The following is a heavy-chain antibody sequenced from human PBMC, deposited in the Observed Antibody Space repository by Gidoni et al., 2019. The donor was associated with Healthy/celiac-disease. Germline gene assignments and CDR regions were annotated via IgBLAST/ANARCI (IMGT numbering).Heavy chain of an antibody. J-gene: IGHJ4*02. CDR3: AKGSSIAARRAPFDY. V-gene: IGHV3-23*01. D-gene: IGHD6-6*01. CDR1: GFTFRRYA. Sequence: EVQLSDTGGGFVQTGGSLSLSWPASGFTFRRYAMSWVRQAPGKGLAWFAAISGSGGSTYYADSVKGRFTISRDNSMNTLYLQMNSLRAEDTAVYYCAKGSSIAARRAPFDYWGQGTLVTVSS. CDR2: ISGSGGST.